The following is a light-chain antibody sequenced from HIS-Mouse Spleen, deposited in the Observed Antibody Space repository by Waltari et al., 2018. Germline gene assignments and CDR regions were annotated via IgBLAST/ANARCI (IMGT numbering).Light chain of an antibody. CDR3: CSYAGSSNWV. Sequence: QSALTQPASVSGSPGQPITIPCTGTSSDVGSYNLVSRYQQHPGKAPKLMIYEGSKRPSGVSNRFSGSKSGNTASLTISGLQAEDEADYYCCSYAGSSNWVFGGGTKLTVL. CDR2: EGS. CDR1: SSDVGSYNL. V-gene: IGLV2-23*01. J-gene: IGLJ3*02.